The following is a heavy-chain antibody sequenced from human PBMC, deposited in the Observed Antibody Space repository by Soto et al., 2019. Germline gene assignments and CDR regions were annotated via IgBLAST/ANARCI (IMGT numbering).Heavy chain of an antibody. V-gene: IGHV3-9*01. Sequence: EVQLVESGGGLVQPGRSLRLSCAASGFTFDDYAMHWVRQAPGKGLEWVSGISWNSGSIGYADSVKGRFTISRDNAKNSLYLQMNSLRVEDTALYYCPKSVTTVAGTSWFDPWGHGTLVTVSS. D-gene: IGHD6-19*01. CDR2: ISWNSGSI. J-gene: IGHJ5*02. CDR1: GFTFDDYA. CDR3: PKSVTTVAGTSWFDP.